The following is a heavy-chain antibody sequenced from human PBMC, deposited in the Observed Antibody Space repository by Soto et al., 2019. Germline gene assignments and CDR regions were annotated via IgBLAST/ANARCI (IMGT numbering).Heavy chain of an antibody. J-gene: IGHJ4*02. CDR2: ISGSGGST. Sequence: GGSLRLSCAASGFTFSSYAMSWVRQAPGKGLEWVSAISGSGGSTYYADSVKGRFTISRDKSKNTLYLQMNSLRAEDTAVYYCAKEGYYDSSGYYYRGRFDYWGQGTLVTVSS. V-gene: IGHV3-23*01. CDR3: AKEGYYDSSGYYYRGRFDY. CDR1: GFTFSSYA. D-gene: IGHD3-22*01.